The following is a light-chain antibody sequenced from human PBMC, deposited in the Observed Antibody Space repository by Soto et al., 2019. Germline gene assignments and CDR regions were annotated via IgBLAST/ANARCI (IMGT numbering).Light chain of an antibody. J-gene: IGKJ1*01. Sequence: EIVLTQSPATLSLSPRERATLSCRASQSVSSYLAWYQQKPGQAPRLLIYDASNRATGIPARFSGSGSGTDFTLTINSLEPEDFAVNYCQQRSNWPPTFGQGTKVEIK. V-gene: IGKV3-11*01. CDR2: DAS. CDR1: QSVSSY. CDR3: QQRSNWPPT.